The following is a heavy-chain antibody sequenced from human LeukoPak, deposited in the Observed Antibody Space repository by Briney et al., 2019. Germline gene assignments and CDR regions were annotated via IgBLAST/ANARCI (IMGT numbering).Heavy chain of an antibody. CDR2: ISSSRSTI. CDR3: ARDADKYNWNGGGAFDI. J-gene: IGHJ3*02. D-gene: IGHD1-20*01. CDR1: GFTFGSYS. Sequence: GGSLRLSCAASGFTFGSYSMNWVRQAPGKGLEWISYISSSRSTIYYADSVKGRFTISRDNGKNSLYLQMNSLRAEDTAVYYCARDADKYNWNGGGAFDIWGQGTMVTVSS. V-gene: IGHV3-48*01.